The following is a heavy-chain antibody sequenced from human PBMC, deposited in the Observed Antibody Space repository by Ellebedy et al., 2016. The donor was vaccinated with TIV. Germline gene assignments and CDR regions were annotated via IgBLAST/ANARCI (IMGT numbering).Heavy chain of an antibody. CDR3: ATESYEQYRRPLGC. CDR1: GFTFTNFA. J-gene: IGHJ4*02. D-gene: IGHD1/OR15-1a*01. Sequence: PGGSLRLSCVPSGFTFTNFAMHWVRQAPGKGLEWIALVEIDGYTQFYADSVKGRFTISRDNSKNTSQLQMNSLRAEDTALYHCATESYEQYRRPLGCWGQGTLVTVSS. CDR2: VEIDGYTQ. V-gene: IGHV3-30*02.